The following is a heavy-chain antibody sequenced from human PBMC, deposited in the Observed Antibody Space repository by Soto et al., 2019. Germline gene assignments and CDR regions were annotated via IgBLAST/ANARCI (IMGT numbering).Heavy chain of an antibody. CDR3: VKAPDYGEREGWFAS. J-gene: IGHJ5*01. D-gene: IGHD4-17*01. CDR2: ISWHSGNI. CDR1: GFTFDDYA. Sequence: EVQLVESGGGLVQPGRSLRLSCAASGFTFDDYAMHWVRQAPGKGLEWVSGISWHSGNIGYADSVKGRFTFSRDNAKNALYLQMNSLRPEDTALYYCVKAPDYGEREGWFASWGQGSLVTVSS. V-gene: IGHV3-9*01.